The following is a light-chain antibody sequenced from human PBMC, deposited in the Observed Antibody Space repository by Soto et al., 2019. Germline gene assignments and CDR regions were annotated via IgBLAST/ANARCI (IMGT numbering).Light chain of an antibody. CDR1: QRVSSGA. CDR3: QQYGTTLRYN. CDR2: GAS. V-gene: IGKV3-20*01. J-gene: IGKJ2*01. Sequence: DMVLTQSPGTLSLSPGERATLSFRASQRVSSGALAWYKKTPGQAPRLLIYGASRRATGIADRFSCSGSGTDFPLTIIRLEPEDCAVYYCQQYGTTLRYNFGKGNKLEIK.